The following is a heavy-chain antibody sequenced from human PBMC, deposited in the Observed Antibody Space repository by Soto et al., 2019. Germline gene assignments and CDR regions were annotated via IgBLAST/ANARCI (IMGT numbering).Heavy chain of an antibody. CDR1: GHTTTNFA. V-gene: IGHV1-3*01. D-gene: IGHD1-20*01. Sequence: ASVKVSCKAPGHTTTNFAMHWVRQAPGQSLEWMGFIHFGNGNTKHSQKFQGRLTITRDTSANIVYMDLRRVRSEDTAVYYCVRENGNWNSPRFDYWGHGTPVTVSS. CDR3: VRENGNWNSPRFDY. CDR2: IHFGNGNT. J-gene: IGHJ4*01.